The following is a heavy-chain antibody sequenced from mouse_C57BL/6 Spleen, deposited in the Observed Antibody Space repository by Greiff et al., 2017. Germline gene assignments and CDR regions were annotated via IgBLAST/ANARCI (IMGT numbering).Heavy chain of an antibody. J-gene: IGHJ4*01. CDR1: GYTFTSYW. V-gene: IGHV1-64*01. Sequence: QVQLQQPGAELVKPGASVKLSCKASGYTFTSYWMHWVKQRPGQGLEWIGMIHPNSGSTNYNEKFKSKATITADTSSNTAYLQLSSLTSEDTAVYYCARSAMDYWGQGTSVTVSS. CDR2: IHPNSGST. CDR3: ARSAMDY.